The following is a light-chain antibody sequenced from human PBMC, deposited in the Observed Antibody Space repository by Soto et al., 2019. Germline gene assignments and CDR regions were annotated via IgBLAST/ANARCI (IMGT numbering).Light chain of an antibody. CDR2: EAS. V-gene: IGKV1-5*03. Sequence: IWMTQSPSFLSASTGDRVTISCRASQGISSWLAWYQQKPGKAPKVLIYEASSLESGVPSRFRGSGSGTEFTLIISSLQPDDFATYYCQQYNSYSTFGQGTKVDIK. CDR1: QGISSW. CDR3: QQYNSYST. J-gene: IGKJ1*01.